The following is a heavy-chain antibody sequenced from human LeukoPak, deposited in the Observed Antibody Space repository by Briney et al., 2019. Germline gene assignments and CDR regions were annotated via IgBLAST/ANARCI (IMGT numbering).Heavy chain of an antibody. CDR3: ARWGYFGHLNVRNWFGP. J-gene: IGHJ5*02. D-gene: IGHD3-22*01. CDR2: ISSDGSNK. Sequence: GRSLRLSCAASGFTFSSYTMHWVRQAPGKGLEWVAVISSDGSNKYYADSVKGRFTISRDNAKNSLYLQMNSLRAEDTAVYYCARWGYFGHLNVRNWFGPWGQGTLVSVSS. CDR1: GFTFSSYT. V-gene: IGHV3-30*04.